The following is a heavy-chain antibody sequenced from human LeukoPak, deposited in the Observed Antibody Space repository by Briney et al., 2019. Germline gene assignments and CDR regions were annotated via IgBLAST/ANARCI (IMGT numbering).Heavy chain of an antibody. CDR3: TKSLPGGWRSDY. CDR2: IDGGGGST. V-gene: IGHV3-23*01. Sequence: PGGSLRLSCAASGFSFTSYTMNWVRQAPGKGLEWVSAIDGGGGSTYYADSVKGRFTVSRDNAKNTLYLQMNSLRAGDTAVYYCTKSLPGGWRSDYWGQGTLVTVSS. J-gene: IGHJ4*02. CDR1: GFSFTSYT. D-gene: IGHD6-19*01.